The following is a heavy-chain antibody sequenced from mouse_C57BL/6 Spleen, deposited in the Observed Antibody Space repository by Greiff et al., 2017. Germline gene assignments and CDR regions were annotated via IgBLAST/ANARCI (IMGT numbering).Heavy chain of an antibody. V-gene: IGHV1-50*01. CDR3: ARLLLDYYAMDY. Sequence: QVQLKQPGAELVKPGASVKLSCKASGYTFTSYWMQWVKQRPGQGLEWIGEIDPSDSYTNYNQKFKGKATLTVDTSSSTAYMPLSSLSSEDSAVYYGARLLLDYYAMDYWGQGTSVTVSS. J-gene: IGHJ4*01. D-gene: IGHD2-1*01. CDR2: IDPSDSYT. CDR1: GYTFTSYW.